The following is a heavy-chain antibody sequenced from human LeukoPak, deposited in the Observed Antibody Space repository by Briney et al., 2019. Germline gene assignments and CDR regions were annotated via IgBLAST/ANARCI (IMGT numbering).Heavy chain of an antibody. J-gene: IGHJ4*02. CDR1: GGSISSSSYY. CDR3: ARDRDYYDSSGYSPLEV. D-gene: IGHD3-22*01. Sequence: IPSETLSLTCTVSGGSISSSSYYWGWIRQPPGKGLEWIGYIYYSGSTNYNPSLKSRVTISVDTSKNQFSLKLSSVTAADTAVYYCARDRDYYDSSGYSPLEVWGQGTLVTVSS. CDR2: IYYSGST. V-gene: IGHV4-61*01.